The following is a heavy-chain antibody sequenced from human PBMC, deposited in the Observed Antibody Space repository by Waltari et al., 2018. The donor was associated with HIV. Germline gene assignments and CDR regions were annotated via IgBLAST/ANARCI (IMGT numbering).Heavy chain of an antibody. Sequence: VQLVESWGDLVQPGGSVRLSCAAAGFTFSDHFMDWVRRAPGKGLEWVARSSNKSASYTPYDAASVRVRFIISRDDSKSSVFLQMNSLKTEDTAVYYCSRDFGFWGPGTLVTVSS. D-gene: IGHD3-3*01. CDR2: SSNKSASYTP. CDR3: SRDFGF. V-gene: IGHV3-72*01. J-gene: IGHJ4*02. CDR1: GFTFSDHF.